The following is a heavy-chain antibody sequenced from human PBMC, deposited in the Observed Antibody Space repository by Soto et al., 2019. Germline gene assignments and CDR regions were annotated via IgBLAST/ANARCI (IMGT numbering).Heavy chain of an antibody. V-gene: IGHV3-43*01. Sequence: EVQLVESGGVVVQPGGSLRLSCAASGFSFDDYTMHWVRQAPGKGLEWVSLISWDGGSTYYADSVKGRFTISRDNSKNSLYLQMNSLRAEDTAVYYCVSASGSYSGYYWGQGTLVTVSS. D-gene: IGHD1-26*01. CDR3: VSASGSYSGYY. CDR1: GFSFDDYT. CDR2: ISWDGGST. J-gene: IGHJ4*02.